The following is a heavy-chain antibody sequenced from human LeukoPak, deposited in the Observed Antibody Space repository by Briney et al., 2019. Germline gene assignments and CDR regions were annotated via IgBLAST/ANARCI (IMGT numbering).Heavy chain of an antibody. J-gene: IGHJ5*02. CDR1: GFSISSHW. V-gene: IGHV3-7*01. D-gene: IGHD3-10*01. Sequence: PGGSLRLSCVASGFSISSHWMSWVRQTPGKGLEWVANIKQDGSEKNYVDSVKGRFTISRDNAKNSLYLQMNSLRADDTAVYYCARERGSGSYHPFDPWGQGTLATVSS. CDR3: ARERGSGSYHPFDP. CDR2: IKQDGSEK.